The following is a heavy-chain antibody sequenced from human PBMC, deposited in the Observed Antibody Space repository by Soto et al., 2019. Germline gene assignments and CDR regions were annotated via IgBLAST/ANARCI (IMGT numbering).Heavy chain of an antibody. V-gene: IGHV1-18*01. CDR2: ISAYNGNT. D-gene: IGHD2-15*01. CDR3: AREPDIVVVVAATHRNFDY. CDR1: GYTFTSYG. Sequence: GASVKVSCKASGYTFTSYGISWVRQAPGQGLEWMGWISAYNGNTNYAQKLQGRVTMTTDTSTSTAYMELRSLRSDDTAVYYCAREPDIVVVVAATHRNFDYWGQGTLVTVSS. J-gene: IGHJ4*02.